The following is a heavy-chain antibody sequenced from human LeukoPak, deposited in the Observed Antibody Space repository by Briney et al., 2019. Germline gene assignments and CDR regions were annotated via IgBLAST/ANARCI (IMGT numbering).Heavy chain of an antibody. CDR2: ISGSGGSP. V-gene: IGHV3-23*01. CDR1: GFTFGNYA. J-gene: IGHJ4*02. CDR3: ARYCTSASCAFEY. D-gene: IGHD2-2*01. Sequence: GGSLRLSCAASGFTFGNYAMTWVRQAPGEGLEWVSSISGSGGSPIYADSVKGRFTISRDNSKSTLYLQMNSLRAEDTAIYYCARYCTSASCAFEYWGQGTLVTVSS.